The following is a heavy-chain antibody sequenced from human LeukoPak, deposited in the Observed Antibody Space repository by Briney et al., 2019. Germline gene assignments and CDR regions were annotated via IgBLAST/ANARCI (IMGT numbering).Heavy chain of an antibody. CDR1: GFTFSNYW. Sequence: GGSLRLSCAASGFTFSNYWMHWVRQAPGKGLVWVSSISSSSSYIYYADSVKGRFTISRDNAKNSLYLQMNSLRAEDTAVYYCARDSLTMIVGRQKRGLDYWGQGTLVTVSS. J-gene: IGHJ4*02. D-gene: IGHD3-22*01. CDR2: ISSSSSYI. V-gene: IGHV3-21*01. CDR3: ARDSLTMIVGRQKRGLDY.